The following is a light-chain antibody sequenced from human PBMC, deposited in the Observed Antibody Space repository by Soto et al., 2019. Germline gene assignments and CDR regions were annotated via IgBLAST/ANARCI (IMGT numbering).Light chain of an antibody. CDR1: RTISSD. CDR2: AAS. Sequence: DIQMTQSPSSLSASVGDRVTITCRASRTISSDINWYQQKPGKATKLLIYAASSLQSGVPSRFSGSGSGTDFTLTISSLQPEDSATYHCQQSYSVPWTFGQGTKVEI. CDR3: QQSYSVPWT. J-gene: IGKJ1*01. V-gene: IGKV1-39*01.